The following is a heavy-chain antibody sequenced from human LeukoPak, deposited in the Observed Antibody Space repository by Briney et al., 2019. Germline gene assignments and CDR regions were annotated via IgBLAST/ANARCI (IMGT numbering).Heavy chain of an antibody. D-gene: IGHD3-10*01. Sequence: ASVKLSCKASGYTFSSYYMHWVRQAPGQGLEWMGAINPNGGTTSYAQKFQGRVTMTRDTSTSTFYMELSSLRSEDTAVYYCARGGTNLRGVIEYWGQGTLVTVSS. V-gene: IGHV1-46*01. J-gene: IGHJ4*02. CDR3: ARGGTNLRGVIEY. CDR1: GYTFSSYY. CDR2: INPNGGTT.